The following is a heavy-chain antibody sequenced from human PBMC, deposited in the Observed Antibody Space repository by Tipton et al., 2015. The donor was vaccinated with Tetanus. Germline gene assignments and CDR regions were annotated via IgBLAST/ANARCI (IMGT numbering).Heavy chain of an antibody. CDR1: GGPLNTYY. D-gene: IGHD4-17*01. CDR2: ISYSGRT. V-gene: IGHV4-59*12. J-gene: IGHJ4*02. CDR3: ARGKHTVTFDY. Sequence: TLSLTCAVSGGPLNTYYWSWIRQSPGKGLEWIGYISYSGRTNYNPSLKSRVTISVDTSKNQFSLKLSSVTAADTAVYYCARGKHTVTFDYWGQGTLVTVSS.